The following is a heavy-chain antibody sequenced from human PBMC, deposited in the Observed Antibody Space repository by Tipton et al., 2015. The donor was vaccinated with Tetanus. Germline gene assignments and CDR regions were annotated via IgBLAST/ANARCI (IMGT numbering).Heavy chain of an antibody. Sequence: TLSLTCTVSGVSVMSGDYYWSWIRQHPGTGLEWIGNIYYSGSTYYNPSLKSRLTISADMSKNQFSLKFISVTAADPAMYYCARSGGRRYAFEIWGQGTMVTVSS. CDR1: GVSVMSGDYY. D-gene: IGHD3-16*01. V-gene: IGHV4-31*03. J-gene: IGHJ3*02. CDR3: ARSGGRRYAFEI. CDR2: IYYSGST.